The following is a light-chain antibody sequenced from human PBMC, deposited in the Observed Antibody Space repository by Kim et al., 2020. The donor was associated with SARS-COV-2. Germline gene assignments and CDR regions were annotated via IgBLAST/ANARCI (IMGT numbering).Light chain of an antibody. J-gene: IGKJ4*01. CDR1: QSVHSH. CDR3: QQRDNWPLT. V-gene: IGKV3-11*01. Sequence: LSPGERATRSCRTSQSVHSHLAWYQQKPGQAPRLLIYDASNRATGIPARFIGSGSGTDFILTICSLEPEDVAVYYCQQRDNWPLTFGGGTKVDIK. CDR2: DAS.